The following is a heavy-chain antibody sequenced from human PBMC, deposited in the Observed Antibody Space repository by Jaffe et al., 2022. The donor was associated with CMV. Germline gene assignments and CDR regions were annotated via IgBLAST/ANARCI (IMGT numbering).Heavy chain of an antibody. Sequence: EAQLVESGGDLVQPGGSLRLSCAASGFMFSSYEMNWVRQAPGKGLEWISYIGSHGSPKYYANSVKGRFTISRDNADDLLYLQLNGLTVEDTAIYYCARSPSPRSEFDLWGQGTLVTVSS. V-gene: IGHV3-48*03. CDR1: GFMFSSYE. CDR3: ARSPSPRSEFDL. J-gene: IGHJ4*02. D-gene: IGHD3-16*01. CDR2: IGSHGSPK.